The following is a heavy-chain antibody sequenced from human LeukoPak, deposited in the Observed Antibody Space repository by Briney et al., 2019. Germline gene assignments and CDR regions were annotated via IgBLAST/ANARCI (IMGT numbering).Heavy chain of an antibody. J-gene: IGHJ4*02. CDR1: GFTFSSYG. CDR2: IWYDGSNK. D-gene: IGHD5-18*01. V-gene: IGHV3-33*06. Sequence: GGSLRLSCAASGFTFSSYGMHWVRQAPGKGLEWVAVIWYDGSNKYYADSVKGRFTISRDNSRSTLYLQMNSLRAEDTAVYYCAKAPDTVMKNYFDYWGQGTLVTVSS. CDR3: AKAPDTVMKNYFDY.